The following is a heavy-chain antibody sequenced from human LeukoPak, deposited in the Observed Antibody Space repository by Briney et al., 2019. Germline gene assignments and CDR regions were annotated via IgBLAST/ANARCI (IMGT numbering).Heavy chain of an antibody. D-gene: IGHD2-21*02. CDR2: IWYDGSNK. V-gene: IGHV3-33*06. Sequence: GGSLRLSCAASGFTFSSYGMHWVRQAPGKGLEWVAVIWYDGSNKYYADSVKGRFTISRDNSKNTLYLQMNSLRAEDTAVYYCAKDLGVVTAILNYWGQGTLVTVSS. J-gene: IGHJ4*02. CDR1: GFTFSSYG. CDR3: AKDLGVVTAILNY.